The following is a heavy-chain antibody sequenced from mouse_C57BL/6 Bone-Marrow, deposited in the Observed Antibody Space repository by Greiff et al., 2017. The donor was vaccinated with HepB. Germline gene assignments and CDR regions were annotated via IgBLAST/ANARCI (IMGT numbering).Heavy chain of an antibody. CDR1: GFTFSSYA. Sequence: EVMLVESGGGLVKPGGSLKLSCAASGFTFSSYAMSWVRQTPEKRLEWVATISDGGSYTYYPDNVKGRFTISRDNAKNNLYLQMSHLKSEDTAMFYCARGYYDGYYPFAYWGQGTLVTVSA. D-gene: IGHD2-3*01. J-gene: IGHJ3*01. CDR3: ARGYYDGYYPFAY. CDR2: ISDGGSYT. V-gene: IGHV5-4*03.